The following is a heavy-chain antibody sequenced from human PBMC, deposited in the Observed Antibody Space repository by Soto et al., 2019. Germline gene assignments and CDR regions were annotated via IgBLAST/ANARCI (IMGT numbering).Heavy chain of an antibody. D-gene: IGHD3-22*01. Sequence: SLRLSCAASGFTFSTYSMNWVRQAPGKGLEWVSSISSSSSYIYYADSVEGRFTISRDNAKNSLYLQMNSLRAEDTAVYYCARYDSSGYYWPYYYYGMDVWGQGTTVTVSS. CDR3: ARYDSSGYYWPYYYYGMDV. CDR1: GFTFSTYS. J-gene: IGHJ6*02. V-gene: IGHV3-21*01. CDR2: ISSSSSYI.